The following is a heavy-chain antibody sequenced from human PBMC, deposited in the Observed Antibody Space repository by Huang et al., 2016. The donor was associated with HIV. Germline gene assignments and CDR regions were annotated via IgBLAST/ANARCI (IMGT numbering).Heavy chain of an antibody. CDR3: VRASWYEPRSWYFGL. CDR1: GGSVSGHY. D-gene: IGHD6-13*01. V-gene: IGHV4-34*01. CDR2: INDNGNT. Sequence: QVQLQQWGAGLLKPSETLSLTCAVYGGSVSGHYWSWIRQPPGKGLEGIAEINDNGNTNYNPSRKSRVTISVHTSRNQFSLKLNSVTAADAAVYYCVRASWYEPRSWYFGLWGRGTLVTVSS. J-gene: IGHJ2*01.